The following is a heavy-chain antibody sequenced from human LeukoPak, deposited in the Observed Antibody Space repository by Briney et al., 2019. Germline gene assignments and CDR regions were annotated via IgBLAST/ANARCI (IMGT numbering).Heavy chain of an antibody. V-gene: IGHV1-46*01. CDR2: INPSGGST. CDR1: GYTFTSYY. Sequence: GASVKVSCKASGYTFTSYYMHWVRQAPGQGLEWMGIINPSGGSTSYAQKFQGRVTMTRDMSTSTVYMELSSLRSEDTAVYYCATNDYYYYYMDVWGKGTTVTVSS. J-gene: IGHJ6*03. CDR3: ATNDYYYYYMDV.